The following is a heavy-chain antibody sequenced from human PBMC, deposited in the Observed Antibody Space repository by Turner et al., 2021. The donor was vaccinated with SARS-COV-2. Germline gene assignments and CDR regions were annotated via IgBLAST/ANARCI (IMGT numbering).Heavy chain of an antibody. CDR2: IYYSGST. D-gene: IGHD3-3*01. Sequence: QLQLQESGPGLVKPSETLSLTCTVSGGSISSTSYCWGWLRQPPGKGLEWIASIYYSGSTYYNPSLRSRVTISVNTSKNQFSLKLSSVTAADTAVYYCARHDRFLEETNWFDPWGQGTLVTVSS. CDR1: GGSISSTSYC. J-gene: IGHJ5*02. V-gene: IGHV4-39*01. CDR3: ARHDRFLEETNWFDP.